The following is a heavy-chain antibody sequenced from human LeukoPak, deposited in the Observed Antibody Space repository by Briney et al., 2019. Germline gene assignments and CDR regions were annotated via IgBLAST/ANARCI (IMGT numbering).Heavy chain of an antibody. D-gene: IGHD3-9*01. CDR3: ARGIRYFDWLFPKPFDY. CDR2: ISYDGSNK. Sequence: GGSLRLSCAASGFTFSSYAMHWVRQAPGKGLEWVAVISYDGSNKYYADSVKGRFTISRDNAKNSLYLQMNSLRAEDTAVYYCARGIRYFDWLFPKPFDYWGQGTLVTVSS. J-gene: IGHJ4*02. V-gene: IGHV3-30-3*01. CDR1: GFTFSSYA.